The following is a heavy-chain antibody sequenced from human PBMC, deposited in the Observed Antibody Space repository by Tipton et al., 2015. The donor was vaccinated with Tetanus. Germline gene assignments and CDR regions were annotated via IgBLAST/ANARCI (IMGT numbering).Heavy chain of an antibody. Sequence: SLRLSCAASGFTFSSYGMHWVRQAPGKGLEWVAVIWYDGSNKYYADSVKGRFTISRDNSKNTLYLQMNSLRAEDTAVYYCARGGGYYGSGSYYFDYWGQGTLVTVSS. CDR1: GFTFSSYG. J-gene: IGHJ4*02. CDR2: IWYDGSNK. CDR3: ARGGGYYGSGSYYFDY. V-gene: IGHV3-33*01. D-gene: IGHD3-10*01.